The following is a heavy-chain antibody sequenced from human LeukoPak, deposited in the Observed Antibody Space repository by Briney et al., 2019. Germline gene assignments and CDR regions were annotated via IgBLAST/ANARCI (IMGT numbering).Heavy chain of an antibody. V-gene: IGHV3-23*01. J-gene: IGHJ6*02. CDR1: GFIFSSYA. CDR2: ISGGGDNT. CDR3: ATPRSYYYYYGMDV. Sequence: PGGSLRLSRAASGFIFSSYAMSWVRQAPGKGLEWVSAISGGGDNTYYAASVKGRFTTTRDNSKNTLYLQMNSLRAEDTALYYCATPRSYYYYYGMDVWGQGTTVIVSS.